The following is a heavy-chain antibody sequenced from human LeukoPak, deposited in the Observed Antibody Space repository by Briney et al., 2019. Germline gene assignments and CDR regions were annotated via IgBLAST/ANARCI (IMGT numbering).Heavy chain of an antibody. CDR2: INHSGST. J-gene: IGHJ4*02. CDR1: GGSFSGYY. V-gene: IGHV4-34*01. CDR3: ARGVGYSSGWYMSN. Sequence: SETLSLTCAVYGGSFSGYYWSWIRQPPGKGLEWLGEINHSGSTNYNPSLKSRVTISVDTSKNQFSLKLSSVTAADTAVYYCARGVGYSSGWYMSNWGQGTLVTVSS. D-gene: IGHD6-19*01.